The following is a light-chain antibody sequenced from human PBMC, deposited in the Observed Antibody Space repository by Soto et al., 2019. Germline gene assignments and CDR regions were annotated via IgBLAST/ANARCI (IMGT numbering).Light chain of an antibody. J-gene: IGKJ1*01. CDR3: QQFNSWPRT. Sequence: IVMTQSPATVSASPGERVTLSCRASQSVSGNVAWYHQKPGQPPRLLVYGASTTATDIPARFFGSGSETDFTLTIIRLQSEDFGTYYCQQFNSWPRTFGQGTKVEIK. CDR2: GAS. CDR1: QSVSGN. V-gene: IGKV3-15*01.